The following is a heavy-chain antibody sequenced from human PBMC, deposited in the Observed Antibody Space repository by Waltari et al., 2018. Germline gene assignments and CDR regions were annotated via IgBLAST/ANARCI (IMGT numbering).Heavy chain of an antibody. V-gene: IGHV4-39*01. D-gene: IGHD3-3*01. J-gene: IGHJ5*02. CDR3: ARLYYDFLSWFDP. CDR2: IYHSGRT. CDR1: GGSISSSSYY. Sequence: QLQLQESGPGLVTPSETLSLTCTVSGGSISSSSYYCGWIRQPPGKGLEWIGSIYHSGRTYNNPSLKSRVTISVDTSKNQFSLKLSSVTATDTAMYYCARLYYDFLSWFDPWGQGTLVTVSS.